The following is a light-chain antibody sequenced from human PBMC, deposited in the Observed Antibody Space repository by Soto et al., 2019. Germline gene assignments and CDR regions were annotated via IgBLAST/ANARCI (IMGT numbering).Light chain of an antibody. CDR1: ENVRTSS. J-gene: IGKJ1*01. V-gene: IGKV3-20*01. Sequence: EIVLTQSPATLSLSPGEKATLSCRASENVRTSSLAWYQQKPGQAPRLLIFGASVRATDIPDRFSGSGSGTDFTLTITRLAPEDFAVYHCQHYASSPWTFGQGTKLEIK. CDR2: GAS. CDR3: QHYASSPWT.